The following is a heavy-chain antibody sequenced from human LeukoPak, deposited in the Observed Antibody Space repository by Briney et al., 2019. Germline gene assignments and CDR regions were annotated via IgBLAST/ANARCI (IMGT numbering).Heavy chain of an antibody. CDR1: GFTFSSYG. V-gene: IGHV3-30*02. D-gene: IGHD3-10*01. Sequence: GGSLRLSCAASGFTFSSYGMHWVRQAPGKGLEWVAFIRYDGSNKYYADSVKGRFTISRDNSKNTLYLQMNSLRAEDTAVYYCAKAVGRSVTMVRGVILDYWGQGTLVTVSP. CDR3: AKAVGRSVTMVRGVILDY. CDR2: IRYDGSNK. J-gene: IGHJ4*02.